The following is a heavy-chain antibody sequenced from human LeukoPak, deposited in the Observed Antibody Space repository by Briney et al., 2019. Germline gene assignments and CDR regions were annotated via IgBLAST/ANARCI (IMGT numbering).Heavy chain of an antibody. CDR1: GGSVSRGSYY. CDR3: ARAGQFISARPITFDY. CDR2: IYYSGST. Sequence: SQTLSLTCTVSGGSVSRGSYYWSWIRQPPGKGLEWIGYIYYSGSTHSNPSRKGRVTISLDTSKNHFSLKLSSVTAADTAVYYCARAGQFISARPITFDYWGQGSLVTVSS. D-gene: IGHD6-6*01. V-gene: IGHV4-61*03. J-gene: IGHJ4*02.